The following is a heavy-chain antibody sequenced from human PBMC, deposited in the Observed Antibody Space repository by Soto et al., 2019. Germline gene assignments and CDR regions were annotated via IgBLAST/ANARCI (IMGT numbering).Heavy chain of an antibody. V-gene: IGHV3-74*01. Sequence: PGGSLRLSCASSGFTFSTYWMRWVRQVPGEGLVWVSSISENGGITTYADSVKGRFTISRDNAKNTLYLQMNGLRVEDTAIYYCAREYYSSGTHWGQGTLVTVSS. CDR2: ISENGGIT. CDR3: AREYYSSGTH. CDR1: GFTFSTYW. J-gene: IGHJ1*01. D-gene: IGHD3-10*01.